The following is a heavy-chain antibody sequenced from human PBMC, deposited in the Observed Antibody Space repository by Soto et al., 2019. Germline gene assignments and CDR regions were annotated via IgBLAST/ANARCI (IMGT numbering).Heavy chain of an antibody. J-gene: IGHJ4*02. Sequence: EVQLVESGGGLVKPGGSLRLSCAASGFTFSSYSMNWVRQAPGKGLEWVSSISSSSSYIYYADSVKGRFTISRDNAKNSLYLQMNSLRAEDTAVYYCARDSLDIVVVVASDPASYFDYWGQGTLVTVSS. V-gene: IGHV3-21*01. CDR3: ARDSLDIVVVVASDPASYFDY. D-gene: IGHD2-15*01. CDR1: GFTFSSYS. CDR2: ISSSSSYI.